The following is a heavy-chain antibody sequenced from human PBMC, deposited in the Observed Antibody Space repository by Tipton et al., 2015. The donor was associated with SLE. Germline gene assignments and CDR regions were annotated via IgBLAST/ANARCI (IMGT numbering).Heavy chain of an antibody. J-gene: IGHJ5*02. CDR2: IYYSGGT. CDR3: ARRADDYSNWFDP. CDR1: GDSISSSSYY. Sequence: TLSLTCIVSGDSISSSSYYWGWIRQSPGQGLEWIGNIYYSGGTYYNPSLKSRVTISVDTSTNQFSLELSSMTAADTAVYYCARRADDYSNWFDPWGQGTQVSVSS. D-gene: IGHD4-11*01. V-gene: IGHV4-39*07.